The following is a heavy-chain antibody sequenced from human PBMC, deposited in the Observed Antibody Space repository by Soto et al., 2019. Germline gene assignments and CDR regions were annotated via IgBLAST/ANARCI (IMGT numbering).Heavy chain of an antibody. Sequence: QVQLQESGPGLVKPSQTLSLTCTVSGGSISSGGYYWSWIRQHPGKGLEWIGYIYYSGSTYYNPYLKSRVTISVDTSKNQFSLNLSSVTAADTAVYYCARCRGGDYDRSARGYYYYGMDVWGQGTTVTVSS. D-gene: IGHD3-22*01. CDR2: IYYSGST. V-gene: IGHV4-31*03. CDR1: GGSISSGGYY. J-gene: IGHJ6*02. CDR3: ARCRGGDYDRSARGYYYYGMDV.